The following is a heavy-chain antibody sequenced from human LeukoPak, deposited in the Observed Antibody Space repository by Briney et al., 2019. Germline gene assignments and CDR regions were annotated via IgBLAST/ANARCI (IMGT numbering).Heavy chain of an antibody. V-gene: IGHV3-7*01. Sequence: GGSLRLSCAASGFTFSSYWMTWVRQAPGKGLEWVANIKQDGSQKFYLDSVKGRFTISRDNAKESLFLQMNSLRAEDTAVYYCARHYDSTAYSLDYWGQGTLVTVSS. CDR3: ARHYDSTAYSLDY. CDR2: IKQDGSQK. J-gene: IGHJ4*02. D-gene: IGHD3-22*01. CDR1: GFTFSSYW.